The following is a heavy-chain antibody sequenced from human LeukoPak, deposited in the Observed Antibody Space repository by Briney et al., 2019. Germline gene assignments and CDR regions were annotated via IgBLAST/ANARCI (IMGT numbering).Heavy chain of an antibody. CDR3: ARGRRRAWASPYSWFDP. V-gene: IGHV4-34*01. CDR2: INHSGST. D-gene: IGHD1-26*01. CDR1: GGSFSGYY. J-gene: IGHJ5*02. Sequence: SETLSLTCAVYGGSFSGYYWSSIRQPPGKGLEWIGEINHSGSTNYNPSLKSRVTISVDTSKNQFSLKLSSVTAADTAVYYCARGRRRAWASPYSWFDPWGQGTLVTVSS.